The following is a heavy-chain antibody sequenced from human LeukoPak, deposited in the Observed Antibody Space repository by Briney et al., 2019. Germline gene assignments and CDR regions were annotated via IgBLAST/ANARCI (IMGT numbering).Heavy chain of an antibody. CDR3: ARYYASGNFDY. D-gene: IGHD3-10*01. CDR2: IKQDGREK. V-gene: IGHV3-7*04. Sequence: AGGSLRLSCAASGFTFSSYSMNWVRQAPGKGLEWVANIKQDGREKYYVDSGKGRFTISRDNAKNSLYLQMNSLRVEDTAVYYCARYYASGNFDYWGQGTLVTVSS. CDR1: GFTFSSYS. J-gene: IGHJ4*02.